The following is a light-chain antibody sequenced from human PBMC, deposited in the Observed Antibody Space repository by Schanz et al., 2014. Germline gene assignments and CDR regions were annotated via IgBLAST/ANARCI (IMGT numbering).Light chain of an antibody. V-gene: IGKV3-20*01. Sequence: EIVMTQSPATLSVSPGERATLSCRASQSVSSNLGWYQQKPGQAPRLLIYGASTRATGIPDRFGGGGSGTDFTLTISRLEPEDFAVYYCQQYGSSPLTFGPGTKVDIK. CDR3: QQYGSSPLT. CDR1: QSVSSN. J-gene: IGKJ3*01. CDR2: GAS.